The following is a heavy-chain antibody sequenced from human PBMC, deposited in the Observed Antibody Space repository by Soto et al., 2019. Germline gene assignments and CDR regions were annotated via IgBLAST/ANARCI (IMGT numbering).Heavy chain of an antibody. V-gene: IGHV3-74*01. CDR2: INSDGSST. CDR1: GFTFSSYW. D-gene: IGHD5-12*01. CDR3: ARATSGYLDY. Sequence: EVQLVESGVGLVQPGGSLRLSCAASGFTFSSYWMHWVRQAPGKGLVWVSRINSDGSSTTFADSVKGRFTISRDNAKNTLFLQMNSPRAEDTAVYYCARATSGYLDYWGQGTLVTVSS. J-gene: IGHJ4*02.